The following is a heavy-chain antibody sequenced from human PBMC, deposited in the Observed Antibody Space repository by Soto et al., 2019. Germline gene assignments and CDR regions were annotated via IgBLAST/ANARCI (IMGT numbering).Heavy chain of an antibody. CDR2: IYYSGST. Sequence: PSETLSLICTVSGGSISSYYWSWIRQPPGKGLEWIGYIYYSGSTNYNPSLKSRVTISVDTSKNQFSLKLSSVTAADTAVYYCARAPRGDYGYPSYFDYWGQGTLVTVSS. V-gene: IGHV4-59*01. D-gene: IGHD3-10*01. CDR1: GGSISSYY. J-gene: IGHJ4*02. CDR3: ARAPRGDYGYPSYFDY.